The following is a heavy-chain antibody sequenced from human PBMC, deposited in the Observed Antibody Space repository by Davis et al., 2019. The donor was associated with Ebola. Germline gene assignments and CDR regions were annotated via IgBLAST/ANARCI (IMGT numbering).Heavy chain of an antibody. V-gene: IGHV6-1*01. D-gene: IGHD5-18*01. CDR2: TYYTSKWYN. Sequence: HSQTLSLTCAISGDSVSSAGWNWIRPSPSRGLEWLGRTYYTSKWYNDYAVSVKSRITINPDTSKNQFSLTLNSVTPEDTALYYCARGWLRGGMDVWGEGTTVTV. J-gene: IGHJ6*02. CDR1: GDSVSSAG. CDR3: ARGWLRGGMDV.